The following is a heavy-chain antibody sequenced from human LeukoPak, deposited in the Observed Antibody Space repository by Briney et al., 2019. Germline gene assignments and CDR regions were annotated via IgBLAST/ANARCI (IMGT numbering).Heavy chain of an antibody. CDR2: IIPIFGTA. CDR3: ARYGSGWSVDV. CDR1: GGTFISYA. Sequence: ASVKVSCKASGGTFISYAISWVRQAPGQGLEWMGGIIPIFGTANYAQKFQGRVTITADESTSTAYMELSSLRSEDTAVSYCARYGSGWSVDVWGKGTTVTVSS. J-gene: IGHJ6*04. V-gene: IGHV1-69*13. D-gene: IGHD6-19*01.